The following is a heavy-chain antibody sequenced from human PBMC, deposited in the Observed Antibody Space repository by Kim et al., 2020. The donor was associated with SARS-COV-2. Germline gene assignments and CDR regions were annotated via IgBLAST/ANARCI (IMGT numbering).Heavy chain of an antibody. CDR1: GYTFTGYY. J-gene: IGHJ5*02. V-gene: IGHV1-2*02. Sequence: ASVKVSCKASGYTFTGYYMHWVRQAPGQGLEWMGWINPNSGGTNYAQKFQGRVTMTRDTSISTAYMELSRLRSDDTAVYYCARELGIVGATSRFDPWGQGTLVTVSS. D-gene: IGHD1-26*01. CDR3: ARELGIVGATSRFDP. CDR2: INPNSGGT.